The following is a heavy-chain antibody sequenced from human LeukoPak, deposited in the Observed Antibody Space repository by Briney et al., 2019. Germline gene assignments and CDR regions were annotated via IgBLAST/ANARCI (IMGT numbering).Heavy chain of an antibody. CDR1: GFIFSMSG. CDR3: VRGRRGLDY. CDR2: IWDDGSDK. J-gene: IGHJ4*02. V-gene: IGHV3-33*03. D-gene: IGHD3-16*01. Sequence: GGSLRLSCAASGFIFSMSGMHWVRQAPGKGLEWVAVIWDDGSDKYYGDSVKGRFTISRDNSRNMVFLQMNDLRVEDTAVYYCVRGRRGLDYWGQGTLVTVSS.